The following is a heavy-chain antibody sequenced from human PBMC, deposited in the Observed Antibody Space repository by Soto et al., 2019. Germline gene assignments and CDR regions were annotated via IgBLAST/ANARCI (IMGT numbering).Heavy chain of an antibody. CDR3: ALYDFWSDHPKNAFDV. D-gene: IGHD3-3*01. Sequence: EVQLVESGGGLVQPGGSLSLSCAVSGMTVSSNNMNWVRQAPGRGLQWVSLMYNDGNTNYADSVRDRFVISRDTVKNTVDLQMNSLRAEDTATYYCALYDFWSDHPKNAFDVCGPGTTVTVST. CDR2: MYNDGNT. CDR1: GMTVSSNN. V-gene: IGHV3-66*01. J-gene: IGHJ3*01.